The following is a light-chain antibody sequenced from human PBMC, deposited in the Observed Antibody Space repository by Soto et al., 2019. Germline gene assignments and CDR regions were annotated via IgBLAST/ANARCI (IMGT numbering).Light chain of an antibody. V-gene: IGKV3-20*01. Sequence: EMVLTQSPGTLSLSPGKRATLSCRASQRVTSVHLAWYQQRPGQAPRLLIYGASNRATGVTERFTGSASETDFNLTISRLGPEDSATYYCQYYGASPLYTFGRGTKLEIE. CDR1: QRVTSVH. CDR2: GAS. CDR3: QYYGASPLYT. J-gene: IGKJ2*01.